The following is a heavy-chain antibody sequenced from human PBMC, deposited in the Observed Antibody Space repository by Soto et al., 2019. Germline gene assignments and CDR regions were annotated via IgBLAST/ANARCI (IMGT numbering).Heavy chain of an antibody. J-gene: IGHJ6*02. Sequence: QVQLVQSGAEVKKPGSSVKVSCKASGGTFSSYAISWVRQAPGQGLEWMGGIIPIFGTANYAQKFQGRVTITADESTSIAYMELSSLRSEDTAVYYCARDGPEGIAARPLKALDYYYYGMDVWGQGTTVTVSS. D-gene: IGHD6-6*01. V-gene: IGHV1-69*01. CDR2: IIPIFGTA. CDR3: ARDGPEGIAARPLKALDYYYYGMDV. CDR1: GGTFSSYA.